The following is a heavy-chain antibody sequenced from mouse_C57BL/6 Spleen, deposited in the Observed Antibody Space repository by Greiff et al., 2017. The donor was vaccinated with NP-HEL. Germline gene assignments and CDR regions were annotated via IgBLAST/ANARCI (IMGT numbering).Heavy chain of an antibody. CDR1: GYTFTDYY. Sequence: EVQLQQSGPELVKPGASVKISCKASGYTFTDYYMNWVKQSHGKSLEWIGDINPNNGGTSYNQKFKGKATLTVAKSSSTAYMELRSLTSEDSAVYYCARGSSPLGYAMDYWGQGTSVTVSS. D-gene: IGHD1-1*01. J-gene: IGHJ4*01. V-gene: IGHV1-26*01. CDR2: INPNNGGT. CDR3: ARGSSPLGYAMDY.